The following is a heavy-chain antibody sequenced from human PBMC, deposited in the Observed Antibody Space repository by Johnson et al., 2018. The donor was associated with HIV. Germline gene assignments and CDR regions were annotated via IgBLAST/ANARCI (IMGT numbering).Heavy chain of an antibody. D-gene: IGHD2-21*02. V-gene: IGHV3-7*03. Sequence: VLLVESGGGLVQPGGSLRLSCVVSGFTFNSYWMSWVRQAPGKGLEWVANIKQDGTEKYYVDSMKGRFTISRDNAKKSLYLQINSLRAEDTAVYYCARGGLLSPDAFDIWGQGTMVTVSS. CDR2: IKQDGTEK. CDR1: GFTFNSYW. CDR3: ARGGLLSPDAFDI. J-gene: IGHJ3*02.